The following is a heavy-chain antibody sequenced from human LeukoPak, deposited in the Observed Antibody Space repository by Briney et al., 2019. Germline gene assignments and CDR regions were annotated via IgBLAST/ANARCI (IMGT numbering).Heavy chain of an antibody. V-gene: IGHV3-9*01. Sequence: GRSLRLSCAASGFTFDDYAMHWVRQAPGKGLEWVSGISWNSGSIGYADSVKGRFTISRDNAKNSLYLQMNSLRAEDTALYYCAGQTTVTTWAFDIWGQGTTVTVSS. CDR3: AGQTTVTTWAFDI. CDR1: GFTFDDYA. CDR2: ISWNSGSI. D-gene: IGHD4-17*01. J-gene: IGHJ3*02.